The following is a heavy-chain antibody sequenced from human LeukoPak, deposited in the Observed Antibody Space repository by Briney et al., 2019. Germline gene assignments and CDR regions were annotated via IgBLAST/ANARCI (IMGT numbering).Heavy chain of an antibody. CDR2: ISGSGGTT. CDR1: GFTFSSYA. Sequence: GGSLRHSCAASGFTFSSYAMSWVRQAPGKGLEWVSAISGSGGTTYYADSVKGRFTISRDNSKNTLYLQMNSLRAEDTALYYCAKLPYQMLMFADYWGQETLVTVSS. V-gene: IGHV3-23*01. J-gene: IGHJ4*02. CDR3: AKLPYQMLMFADY. D-gene: IGHD2-2*01.